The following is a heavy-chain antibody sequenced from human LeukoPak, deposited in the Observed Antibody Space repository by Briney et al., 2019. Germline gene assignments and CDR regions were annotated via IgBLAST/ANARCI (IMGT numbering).Heavy chain of an antibody. D-gene: IGHD2-15*01. V-gene: IGHV3-21*01. J-gene: IGHJ4*02. CDR3: ARLGYCSGGSCY. CDR1: GFTFSSYS. Sequence: PGGSLRLSCAASGFTFSSYSMNWVRQAPGKGLEWDSSISSSSSYIYYADSVKGRFTISRDNAKNSLYLQMNSLRAEDTAVYYCARLGYCSGGSCYWGQGTLVTVSS. CDR2: ISSSSSYI.